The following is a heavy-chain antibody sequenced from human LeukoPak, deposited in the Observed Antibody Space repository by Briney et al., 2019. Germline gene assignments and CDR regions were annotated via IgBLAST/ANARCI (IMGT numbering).Heavy chain of an antibody. Sequence: ASVKVSCKASGYTFTSYDINWVRQATGQGLEWMGWMNPNSGNTGYAQKLQGRVTMTRNTSISTAYMELSSLRSEDTAVYYCARRGGDFWSGYPHFDYWGQGTLVTVSS. J-gene: IGHJ4*02. CDR3: ARRGGDFWSGYPHFDY. V-gene: IGHV1-8*01. CDR1: GYTFTSYD. D-gene: IGHD3-3*01. CDR2: MNPNSGNT.